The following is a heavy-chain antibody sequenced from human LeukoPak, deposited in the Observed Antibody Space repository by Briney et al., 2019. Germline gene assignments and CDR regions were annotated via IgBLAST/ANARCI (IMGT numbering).Heavy chain of an antibody. CDR3: ARAYANGLDI. D-gene: IGHD2-8*01. J-gene: IGHJ3*02. CDR1: GGSLSSGGYF. CDR2: IYYSGST. V-gene: IGHV4-31*03. Sequence: SQTLPLTCTVSGGSLSSGGYFWSWIRQHPGKGLEWIGYIYYSGSTYYNTSLKSRVTTSVDTSKNQFSLKLSSVTAADTAVYYCARAYANGLDIWGQGTMVTVSS.